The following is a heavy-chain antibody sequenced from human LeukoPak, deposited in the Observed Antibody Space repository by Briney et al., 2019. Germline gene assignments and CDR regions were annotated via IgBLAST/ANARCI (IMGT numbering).Heavy chain of an antibody. CDR1: GFTFSSYG. CDR3: ARTYYDSSGYYPGVFDY. V-gene: IGHV3-21*01. D-gene: IGHD3-22*01. CDR2: ISGSSNYI. J-gene: IGHJ4*02. Sequence: GGSLRLSCAASGFTFSSYGLNWVRQAPGKGLEWVSSISGSSNYIYYADSLKGRFTISRDNAKNTLYLQMNSLRAEDTAVYYCARTYYDSSGYYPGVFDYWGQGTLVTVSS.